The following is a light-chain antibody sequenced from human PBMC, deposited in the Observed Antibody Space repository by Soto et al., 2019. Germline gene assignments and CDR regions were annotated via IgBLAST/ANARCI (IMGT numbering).Light chain of an antibody. Sequence: EIVMTQSPATLSVSPGERATLSCRASHSISTNLAWYQQKPGQAPRLLISDASTRATGIPARFSGSGSETEFTLTISSLQSEDFAIYYCQEYNNWPPEWSFGQGTKVEI. CDR2: DAS. J-gene: IGKJ1*01. CDR1: HSISTN. V-gene: IGKV3-15*01. CDR3: QEYNNWPPEWS.